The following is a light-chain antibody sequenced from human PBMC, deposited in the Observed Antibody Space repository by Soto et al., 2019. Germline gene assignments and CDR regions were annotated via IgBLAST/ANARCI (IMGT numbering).Light chain of an antibody. Sequence: EIVLTHSPSTLSLSACERATLSFSASQSVSSCLAWYQQKPGQAPRILIYDASNRATGIPARFSGSGSGTEFILTISSRGPEDFAAYYCQQRSNGSPITFGQGTRLEIK. J-gene: IGKJ5*01. V-gene: IGKV3-11*01. CDR1: QSVSSC. CDR3: QQRSNGSPIT. CDR2: DAS.